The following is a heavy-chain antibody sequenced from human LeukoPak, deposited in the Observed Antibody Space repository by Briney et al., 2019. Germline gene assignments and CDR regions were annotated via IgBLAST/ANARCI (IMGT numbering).Heavy chain of an antibody. Sequence: PSETLSLTCAVSGGSIRNTVYYWGWIRQPPGKGLEWIGTIYHSGSIYYNPSLKSRVTTSVDTSENHFSLRLSSVTAADTAVYYCARDFASGYSSGHGWFDPWAREPWSPSPQ. V-gene: IGHV4-39*07. D-gene: IGHD6-25*01. CDR3: ARDFASGYSSGHGWFDP. J-gene: IGHJ5*02. CDR1: GGSIRNTVYY. CDR2: IYHSGSI.